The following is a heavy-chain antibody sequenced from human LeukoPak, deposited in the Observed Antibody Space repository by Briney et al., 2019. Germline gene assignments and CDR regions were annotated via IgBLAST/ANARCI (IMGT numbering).Heavy chain of an antibody. V-gene: IGHV3-66*01. D-gene: IGHD3-10*01. CDR1: GFTVSNNY. J-gene: IGHJ4*02. CDR2: IYSGGDT. Sequence: GGSLRLSCAASGFTVSNNYMNWVRQAPGKGLEWVSLIYSGGDTHYADSVKGRFTISRDSSKNTLFLQMNSLRAEDTAVYYCAKSPHMVSLYFDYWGQGTLVTVSS. CDR3: AKSPHMVSLYFDY.